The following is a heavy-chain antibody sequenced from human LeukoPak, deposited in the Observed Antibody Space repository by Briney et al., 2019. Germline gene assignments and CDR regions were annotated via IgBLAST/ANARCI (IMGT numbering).Heavy chain of an antibody. D-gene: IGHD3-10*01. CDR2: IYPGDSDS. J-gene: IGHJ4*02. Sequence: GESLKISCKGFGYIFENYWIGWVRQMPGKGLEWMGIIYPGDSDSTYSPSFRGQVTMSVDKSISTAYLQWSSLKASDTAMYYCARPYYYGSPHHFDYWGQGTLVTVSS. CDR1: GYIFENYW. V-gene: IGHV5-51*01. CDR3: ARPYYYGSPHHFDY.